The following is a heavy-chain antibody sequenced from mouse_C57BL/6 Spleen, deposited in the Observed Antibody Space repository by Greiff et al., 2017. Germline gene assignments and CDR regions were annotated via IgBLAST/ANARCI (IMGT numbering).Heavy chain of an antibody. D-gene: IGHD2-3*01. CDR3: ARDDGYYGWFAY. CDR2: ISYDGSN. Sequence: QLQQSGPGLVKPSQSLSLTCSVTGYSITSGYYWNWIRQFPGNKLEWMGYISYDGSNNYNPSLKNRISITRDTSKTPFFLKLNSVTTEDTATYYCARDDGYYGWFAYWGQGTLVTVSA. CDR1: GYSITSGYY. V-gene: IGHV3-6*01. J-gene: IGHJ3*01.